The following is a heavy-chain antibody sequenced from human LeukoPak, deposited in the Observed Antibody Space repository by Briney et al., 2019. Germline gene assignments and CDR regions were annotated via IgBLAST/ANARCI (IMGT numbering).Heavy chain of an antibody. CDR2: ISGDGGST. V-gene: IGHV3-43*02. CDR3: ATGRKNCGGDCYPAGPYDY. J-gene: IGHJ4*02. Sequence: PGGSLRLSCAASGFTFDDYAMHWVRQAPGKGLEWVSLISGDGGSTYYADSVKGRFTISRDNCKNSLYLQMNSLRTEDTALYYCATGRKNCGGDCYPAGPYDYWGQGTLVTVSS. CDR1: GFTFDDYA. D-gene: IGHD2-21*02.